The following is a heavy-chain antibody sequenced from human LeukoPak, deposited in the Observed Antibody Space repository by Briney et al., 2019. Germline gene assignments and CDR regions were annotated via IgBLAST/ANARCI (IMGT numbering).Heavy chain of an antibody. Sequence: ASETLSLTCAVYGGSFSGYYWSRIRQPPGKGLEWIGEINHSGSTNYNPSLKSRVTISVDTSKNQFSLKLSSVTAADTAVYYCARASYYDFRRFDYWGQGTLVTVSS. J-gene: IGHJ4*02. V-gene: IGHV4-34*01. CDR1: GGSFSGYY. CDR3: ARASYYDFRRFDY. D-gene: IGHD3-3*01. CDR2: INHSGST.